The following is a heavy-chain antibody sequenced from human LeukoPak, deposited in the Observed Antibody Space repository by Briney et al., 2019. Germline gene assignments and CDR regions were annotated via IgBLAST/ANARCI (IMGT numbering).Heavy chain of an antibody. J-gene: IGHJ4*02. Sequence: ASVKVSCKASGYTFTKYYMHWVRQAPGQGLEWMGIIDPSGGSTSYAQTFQGRVTMTRDTSTSTFYMELSSLRSEDTAVYYCARGRGIAAPGPRSLFDYWGQGTLVAVSS. CDR1: GYTFTKYY. D-gene: IGHD6-13*01. CDR3: ARGRGIAAPGPRSLFDY. V-gene: IGHV1-46*01. CDR2: IDPSGGST.